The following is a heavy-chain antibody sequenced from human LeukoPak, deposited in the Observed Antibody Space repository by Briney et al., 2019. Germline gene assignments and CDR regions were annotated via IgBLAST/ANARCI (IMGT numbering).Heavy chain of an antibody. CDR3: ARAPYCTNGVCPWFDP. Sequence: GASVKVSCKASGYTFTSYGISWVRQAPGQGLEWMGWISAYNGNTNYAQKLQGRVTMTTDTSTSTAYMELRSLRSDDTAVYYCARAPYCTNGVCPWFDPWGQGTLVTASS. CDR1: GYTFTSYG. CDR2: ISAYNGNT. D-gene: IGHD2-8*01. J-gene: IGHJ5*02. V-gene: IGHV1-18*01.